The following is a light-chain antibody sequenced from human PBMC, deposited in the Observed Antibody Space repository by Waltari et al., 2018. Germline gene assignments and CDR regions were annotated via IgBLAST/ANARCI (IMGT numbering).Light chain of an antibody. Sequence: DVVMTQSPLSLPVTLGQPASISCRSSQSLVHSDGNTYLHWFQQRPGQSPRRLMYKVSNRDSGVPDRFSGSGAGTDFTLRISRVEAEDIGDYYCIQGTHWPSFGQGTKLEIK. CDR3: IQGTHWPS. CDR1: QSLVHSDGNTY. CDR2: KVS. V-gene: IGKV2-30*02. J-gene: IGKJ2*01.